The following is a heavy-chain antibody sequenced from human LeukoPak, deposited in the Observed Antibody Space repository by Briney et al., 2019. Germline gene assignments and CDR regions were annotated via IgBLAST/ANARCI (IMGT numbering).Heavy chain of an antibody. D-gene: IGHD3-10*01. V-gene: IGHV4-38-2*02. J-gene: IGHJ4*02. CDR3: ARDRYYGSGSYFH. CDR2: IYHSGST. CDR1: GYSISSGYY. Sequence: SETLSLTCTVSGYSISSGYYWGWIRQPPGKGLEWIGSIYHSGSTYYNPSLKSRVTISVDTSKNQFSLKLSSVTAADTAVYYCARDRYYGSGSYFHWGQGTLVTVSS.